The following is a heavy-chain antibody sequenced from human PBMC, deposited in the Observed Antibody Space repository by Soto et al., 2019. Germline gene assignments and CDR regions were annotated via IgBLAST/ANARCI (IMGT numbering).Heavy chain of an antibody. V-gene: IGHV1-46*01. CDR3: AKGFGNYWAFDY. CDR2: INPSGGST. CDR1: GYTFTSYY. J-gene: IGHJ4*02. Sequence: ASVKVSCKASGYTFTSYYMHWVRPAPGQGLEWMGIINPSGGSTSYAQKFQGRVTMTRDTSTSTVYMELSSLRSEDTAVYYCAKGFGNYWAFDYWGQGTLVTVSS. D-gene: IGHD1-26*01.